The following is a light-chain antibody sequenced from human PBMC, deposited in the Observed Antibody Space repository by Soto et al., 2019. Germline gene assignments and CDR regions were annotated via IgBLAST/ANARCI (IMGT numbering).Light chain of an antibody. CDR1: QSILYSPNNKNY. CDR3: QHYLNTHQN. V-gene: IGKV4-1*01. J-gene: IGKJ1*01. Sequence: DIVLTQSPDSLAVSLGERATINCKSSQSILYSPNNKNYLAWYQQKPGQPPKLLIYWASTRESGVPDRFSGSGSGTDFTLTISSLQAEDVAVYYCQHYLNTHQNFGQGTKVEIK. CDR2: WAS.